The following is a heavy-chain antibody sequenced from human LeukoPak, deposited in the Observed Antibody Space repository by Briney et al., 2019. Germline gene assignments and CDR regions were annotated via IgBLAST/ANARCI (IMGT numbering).Heavy chain of an antibody. Sequence: PGGSLRLSCAASGFTFSSYWMSWVRQAPGKGLEWVANIKQDGSEKYYVDSVKGRFTISRDNAKNSLYLQMNSLRAEDTAVYYCARDRGSADCSGGSCYNDYWGQGTLVTVSS. CDR1: GFTFSSYW. V-gene: IGHV3-7*01. J-gene: IGHJ4*02. CDR2: IKQDGSEK. D-gene: IGHD2-15*01. CDR3: ARDRGSADCSGGSCYNDY.